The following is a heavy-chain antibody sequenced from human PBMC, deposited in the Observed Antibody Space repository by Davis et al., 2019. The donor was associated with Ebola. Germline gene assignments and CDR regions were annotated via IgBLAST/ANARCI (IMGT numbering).Heavy chain of an antibody. Sequence: AASVKVSCKASGGTFSSYAISWVRQAPGQGLEWMGRIIPILGLANYAQKFQGRVTITADKSTSTAYMELGSLRSEDTAVYYCAREGRSRYYYYGMDVWGQGTTVTVSS. CDR2: IIPILGLA. CDR1: GGTFSSYA. CDR3: AREGRSRYYYYGMDV. J-gene: IGHJ6*02. V-gene: IGHV1-69*04.